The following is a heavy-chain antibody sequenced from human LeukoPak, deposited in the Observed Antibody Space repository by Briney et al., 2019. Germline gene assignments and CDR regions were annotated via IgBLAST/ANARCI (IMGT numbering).Heavy chain of an antibody. CDR1: GFTFSSYE. D-gene: IGHD2-2*02. Sequence: GGSLRLSCAASGFTFSSYEMNWVRQAPGKGLEWVSYISSSSSTIYYADSVKGRFTISRDNAKNSLYLQMNSLRAEDTAVYYCARRMIVPAAIPSLAFDIWGQGTMVTVSS. CDR3: ARRMIVPAAIPSLAFDI. V-gene: IGHV3-48*01. J-gene: IGHJ3*02. CDR2: ISSSSSTI.